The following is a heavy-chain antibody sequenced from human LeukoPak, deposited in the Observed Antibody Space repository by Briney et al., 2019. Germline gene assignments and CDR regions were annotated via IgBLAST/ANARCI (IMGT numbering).Heavy chain of an antibody. CDR1: GFTFSNYA. CDR3: AKAHSISWPYAFDS. J-gene: IGHJ4*02. V-gene: IGHV3-23*01. CDR2: ISGNGGRT. Sequence: SGGSLRLSCAASGFTFSNYAMAWVRQAPGKGLEWVSAISGNGGRTYSADSVQGRFTISRDNSKNTVYLQMDNLRAEDSATYYCAKAHSISWPYAFDSWGQGTLVTVSS. D-gene: IGHD6-13*01.